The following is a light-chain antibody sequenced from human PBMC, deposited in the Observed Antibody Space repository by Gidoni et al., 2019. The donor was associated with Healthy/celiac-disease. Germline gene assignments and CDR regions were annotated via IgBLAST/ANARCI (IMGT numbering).Light chain of an antibody. Sequence: IVLTQSPATLYLSPEERANLSCRASQSVRSYLAWYQQKPGQAPRLLIYDASNRATGIPARFSGSGSGTDFTLTISSLEPEDFAVYYCQQRSNWPPSTFGQXTKVEIK. CDR2: DAS. CDR1: QSVRSY. J-gene: IGKJ1*01. CDR3: QQRSNWPPST. V-gene: IGKV3-11*01.